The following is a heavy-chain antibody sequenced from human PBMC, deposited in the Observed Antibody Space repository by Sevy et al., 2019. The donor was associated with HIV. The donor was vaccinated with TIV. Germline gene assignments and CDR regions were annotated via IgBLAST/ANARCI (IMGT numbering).Heavy chain of an antibody. J-gene: IGHJ4*02. D-gene: IGHD1-26*01. Sequence: SETLSLTRTVSGGSITSLYWNWIRQPPGKGLEWIANIYYNGHINYNPSLKSRVTLSLDTSKNQLSLRLSSVTAADTAMYYCAGENAWGRGYSWGQGTLVTVSS. CDR2: IYYNGHI. V-gene: IGHV4-59*08. CDR1: GGSITSLY. CDR3: AGENAWGRGYS.